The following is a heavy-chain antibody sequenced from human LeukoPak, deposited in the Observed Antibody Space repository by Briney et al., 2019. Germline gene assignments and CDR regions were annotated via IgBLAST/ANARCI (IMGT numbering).Heavy chain of an antibody. J-gene: IGHJ4*02. CDR1: GDSISTSSYY. V-gene: IGHV4-39*01. Sequence: SETLPLTCTVSGDSISTSSYYWGWIRQPPGKGLEWLGSIYYSGSTYYNPSLKSRVTISVDTSKNQFSPNLYSVTAADTAVFYCARSYYYDYRQIDYWGQGTLVTVSS. D-gene: IGHD3-22*01. CDR2: IYYSGST. CDR3: ARSYYYDYRQIDY.